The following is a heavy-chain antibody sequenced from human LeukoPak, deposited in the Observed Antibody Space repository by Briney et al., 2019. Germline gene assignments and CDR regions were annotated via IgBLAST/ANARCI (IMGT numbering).Heavy chain of an antibody. D-gene: IGHD6-19*01. V-gene: IGHV3-7*05. CDR2: IKQDGSDK. Sequence: GGSLRLSCAASGFTISNNWMNWVRQAPGKGLEWVGNIKQDGSDKRYVDSVKGRFTISRDNATNLLYLQIVSLRAEATAVYYCASGTGWLIDYWGQGTLVTVSS. CDR3: ASGTGWLIDY. CDR1: GFTISNNW. J-gene: IGHJ4*02.